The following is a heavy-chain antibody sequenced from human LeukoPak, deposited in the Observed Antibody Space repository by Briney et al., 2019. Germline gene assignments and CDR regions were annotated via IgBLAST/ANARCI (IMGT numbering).Heavy chain of an antibody. CDR3: ARYLGSRPVAGYWYFDL. Sequence: SQTLSLTCAISGDSVSSNSAAWNWVRQSPSRGLEWLGRTYYRAKRYNDYAVSVKSRITINPDTSTNQFSLQLNSVTPEDTAVYSCARYLGSRPVAGYWYFDLWGRGTLVTVSS. J-gene: IGHJ2*01. CDR2: TYYRAKRYN. V-gene: IGHV6-1*01. CDR1: GDSVSSNSAA. D-gene: IGHD6-19*01.